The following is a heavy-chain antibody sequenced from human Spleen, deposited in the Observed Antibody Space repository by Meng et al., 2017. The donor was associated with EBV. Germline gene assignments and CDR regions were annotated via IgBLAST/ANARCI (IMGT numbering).Heavy chain of an antibody. Sequence: QITLKESGPTLVKATQTLTLTCSFSGFSLSTSGEGVGWIRQPPGKALEWLAVIYGDDDKRYRPSLNSRLTISKDTSKNLVVLTMTNMDPVDTATYYCVHRQDSGWYFDFWGQGTLVTVSS. V-gene: IGHV2-5*02. CDR2: IYGDDDK. J-gene: IGHJ4*02. D-gene: IGHD6-19*01. CDR3: VHRQDSGWYFDF. CDR1: GFSLSTSGEG.